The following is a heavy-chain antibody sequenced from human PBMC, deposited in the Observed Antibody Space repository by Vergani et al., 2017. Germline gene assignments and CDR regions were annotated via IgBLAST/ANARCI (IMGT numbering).Heavy chain of an antibody. CDR2: IDPSDSYT. CDR3: ARGGNSIVVVPAAKGWFDP. J-gene: IGHJ5*02. V-gene: IGHV5-10-1*03. D-gene: IGHD2-2*01. Sequence: EVQLVQSGAEVKKPGESLRISCKGSGYSFTSYWISWVRQMPGKGLEWMGRIDPSDSYTNYSPSFQGHVTISADKSISTAYLQWSSLKASDTAMDYCARGGNSIVVVPAAKGWFDPWGQGTLVTVSS. CDR1: GYSFTSYW.